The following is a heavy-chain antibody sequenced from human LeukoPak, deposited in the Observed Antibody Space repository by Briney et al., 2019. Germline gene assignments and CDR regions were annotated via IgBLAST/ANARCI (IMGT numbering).Heavy chain of an antibody. V-gene: IGHV4-39*01. CDR3: AKQPHAFDNWFDP. Sequence: PSETLSLTCTVSGGSISSGGYYWSWIRQHPGKGLEWIGYIYYSGSTYYNPSLKSRVTISVDTSKNQFSLKLSSVTAADTAVYYCAKQPHAFDNWFDPWDQGTLVTVSS. D-gene: IGHD3-10*01. CDR1: GGSISSGGYY. CDR2: IYYSGST. J-gene: IGHJ5*02.